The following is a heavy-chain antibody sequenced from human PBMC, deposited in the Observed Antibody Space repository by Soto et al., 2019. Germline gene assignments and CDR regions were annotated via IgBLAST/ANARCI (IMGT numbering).Heavy chain of an antibody. CDR3: AKGYCSGGSCYSY. Sequence: EVQLLESGGGLVQPGGSLRLSCAASGFTFSSYAMSWVRQAPGKGLEWVSAISGSGGSTYYADSVKGRFTISRDNSKNTLYLQMNILRAEDTAVYYCAKGYCSGGSCYSYWGQGTLVTVSS. CDR1: GFTFSSYA. D-gene: IGHD2-15*01. CDR2: ISGSGGST. J-gene: IGHJ4*02. V-gene: IGHV3-23*01.